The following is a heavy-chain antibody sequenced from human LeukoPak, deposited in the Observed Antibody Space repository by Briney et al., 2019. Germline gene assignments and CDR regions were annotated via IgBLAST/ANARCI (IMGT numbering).Heavy chain of an antibody. V-gene: IGHV3-23*01. D-gene: IGHD5/OR15-5a*01. J-gene: IGHJ4*02. CDR1: GFTFSSYA. Sequence: GGSLRISCAASGFTFSSYAMSWVRQAPGKGLEWVSAITGSAGGTYYADSVKGRSAISRDNSKNTLYLDMNSLRAEDTAVYYCAKGSSSVWPYYFDYWGQGALVTASS. CDR3: AKGSSSVWPYYFDY. CDR2: ITGSAGGT.